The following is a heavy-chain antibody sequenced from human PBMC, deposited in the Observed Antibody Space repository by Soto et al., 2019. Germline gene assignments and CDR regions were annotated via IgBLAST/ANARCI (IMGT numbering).Heavy chain of an antibody. D-gene: IGHD3-9*01. CDR1: RGALSSYA. CDR2: GIPNYGTP. Sequence: QVQLVQSGAEVKQPGSSVKVSCKASRGALSSYAITWVRQAPGQGLDWMGRGIPNYGTPNYAQKVQGRLSLSVDAAKSTADVELCGVRSDGTAVYFCAIAGSRAINRGAFDICGQGTLVPVSS. J-gene: IGHJ3*02. V-gene: IGHV1-69*18. CDR3: AIAGSRAINRGAFDI.